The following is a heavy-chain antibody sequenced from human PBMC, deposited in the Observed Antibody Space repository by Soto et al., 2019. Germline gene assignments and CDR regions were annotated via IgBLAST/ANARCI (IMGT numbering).Heavy chain of an antibody. CDR3: AAVIYDSGSYYFDY. D-gene: IGHD1-26*01. Sequence: GGSLRLSCPSSGFTFRDFSISWFRKSPGKGLEWIGFIRGEAYGGTTDYAASATGRFSISRDDSESIAYLQMNSLTTEDTAVYYCAAVIYDSGSYYFDYWGQGALVTVSS. V-gene: IGHV3-49*03. CDR2: IRGEAYGGTT. CDR1: GFTFRDFS. J-gene: IGHJ4*02.